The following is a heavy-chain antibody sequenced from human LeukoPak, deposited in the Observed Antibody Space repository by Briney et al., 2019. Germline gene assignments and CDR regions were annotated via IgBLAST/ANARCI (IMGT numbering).Heavy chain of an antibody. D-gene: IGHD2-15*01. CDR1: GYIFADYH. CDR3: GRDLSGDIGSYFDY. CDR2: IHPISGGT. V-gene: IGHV1-2*02. J-gene: IGHJ4*02. Sequence: ASVKVSCKASGYIFADYHMHWVRQAPGQGLEWMGWIHPISGGTKYAPRFQGRVTMTGDTSTSTAYMGLTRLRSDDTAVYYCGRDLSGDIGSYFDYWGQGSLVTVSS.